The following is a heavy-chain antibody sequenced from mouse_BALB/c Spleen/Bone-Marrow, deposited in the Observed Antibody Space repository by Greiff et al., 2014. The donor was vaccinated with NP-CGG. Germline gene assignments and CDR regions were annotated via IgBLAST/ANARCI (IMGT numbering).Heavy chain of an antibody. J-gene: IGHJ2*01. CDR2: VDPANGNT. CDR1: GFNIKDTY. Sequence: EVQLQQSGAELVKPGASVKLSCTASGFNIKDTYMHWVKQRPEQGLEWIGRVDPANGNTKYDPKFQGRATITADTSSNTAHLQLSSLTSEDTAVYYCARYRLGTYFDYWGQGTTLTVSS. CDR3: ARYRLGTYFDY. V-gene: IGHV14-3*02. D-gene: IGHD2-14*01.